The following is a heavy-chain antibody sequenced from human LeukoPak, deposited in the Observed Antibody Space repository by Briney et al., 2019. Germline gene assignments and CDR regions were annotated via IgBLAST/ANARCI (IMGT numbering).Heavy chain of an antibody. J-gene: IGHJ4*02. CDR1: GGTFSSYA. CDR3: ASSPYYDYVWGSYRRFDY. V-gene: IGHV1-69*13. D-gene: IGHD3-16*02. Sequence: ASVKVSCKASGGTFSSYAISWVRQAPGQGLEWMGGIIPIFGTANYAQKFQGRVTITADESTSTAYMELSSLRSEDTAVYYCASSPYYDYVWGSYRRFDYWGQGTLVTVSS. CDR2: IIPIFGTA.